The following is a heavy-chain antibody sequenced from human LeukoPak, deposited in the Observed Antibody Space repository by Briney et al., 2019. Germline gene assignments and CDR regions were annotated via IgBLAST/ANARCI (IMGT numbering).Heavy chain of an antibody. CDR1: GFTVSSNY. CDR2: IISDGSTT. J-gene: IGHJ4*02. D-gene: IGHD3-10*01. CDR3: ARGHVPGSDRHWDY. Sequence: GGSLRLSCAASGFTVSSNYMSWVRQAPGKGLVWVSRIISDGSTTNYADSVKGRFTISRDNAKNTLYLQMYSLRAEDTAVYYCARGHVPGSDRHWDYWGQGILVTVSS. V-gene: IGHV3-74*01.